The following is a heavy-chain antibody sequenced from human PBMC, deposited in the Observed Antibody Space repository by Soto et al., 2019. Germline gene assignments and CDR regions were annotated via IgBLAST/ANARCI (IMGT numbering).Heavy chain of an antibody. CDR1: GFTFSSYD. V-gene: IGHV3-23*01. J-gene: IGHJ5*02. CDR3: ARDPQLLYGSGSYSWFDP. Sequence: PGGSLRLSCAASGFTFSSYDMSWVRQAPGKGLEWVSSISSSGDYTHYADSVKGRFTISRDNSKNTLYLQLSSLRAEDTAVYYCARDPQLLYGSGSYSWFDPWGQGTLVTVSS. CDR2: ISSSGDYT. D-gene: IGHD3-10*01.